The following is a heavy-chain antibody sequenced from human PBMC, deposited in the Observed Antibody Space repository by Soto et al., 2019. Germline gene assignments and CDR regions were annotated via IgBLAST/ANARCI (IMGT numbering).Heavy chain of an antibody. Sequence: QITLKESGPALGKPTQPLTLTCTFSGFSLSTSGVGVGWIRRPPGKALEWLALIYWDDDKSYSPSLKSSLTITKDTSKDQVVLTMSNMDTVDTATYYCAHSTTYYYDSNGRQKAYYYYDGIDVWGQGTTVTVSS. CDR2: IYWDDDK. CDR3: AHSTTYYYDSNGRQKAYYYYDGIDV. CDR1: GFSLSTSGVG. D-gene: IGHD3-22*01. V-gene: IGHV2-5*02. J-gene: IGHJ6*02.